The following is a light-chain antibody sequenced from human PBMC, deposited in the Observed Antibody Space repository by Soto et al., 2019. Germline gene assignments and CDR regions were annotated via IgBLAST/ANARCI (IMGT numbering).Light chain of an antibody. CDR1: QTIDSW. Sequence: DIQMPQSPSTLSASVGDSAPITVRASQTIDSWLAWYQQRPGKPPNLLIYKASTLESGVPPRFNGSRSETEFTLTIRNLQPDDFATYYCQQYNSFPWTFGIGTKVDIK. CDR3: QQYNSFPWT. J-gene: IGKJ1*01. CDR2: KAS. V-gene: IGKV1-5*03.